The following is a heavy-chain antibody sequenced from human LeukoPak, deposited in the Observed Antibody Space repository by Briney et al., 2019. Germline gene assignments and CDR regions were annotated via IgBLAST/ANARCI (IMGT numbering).Heavy chain of an antibody. CDR1: GDSMTMNSYS. CDR2: IYYSGST. J-gene: IGHJ4*02. CDR3: ARRAGYTSSWYEY. V-gene: IGHV4-61*05. D-gene: IGHD6-13*01. Sequence: SETLSLTCTVSGDSMTMNSYSWGWVRQPPGKGLEWIGYIYYSGSTNYNPSLKSRVTISLDTAKNQLSLKLSSVTAADTAVYYCARRAGYTSSWYEYWGQGTLVTVSS.